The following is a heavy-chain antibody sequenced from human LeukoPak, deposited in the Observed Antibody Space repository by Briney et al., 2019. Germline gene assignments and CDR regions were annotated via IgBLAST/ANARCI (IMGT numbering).Heavy chain of an antibody. CDR3: ARPLWGDYEVSKGREFDY. CDR1: GGTFSSYA. V-gene: IGHV1-69*04. J-gene: IGHJ4*02. Sequence: SVKVSCKASGGTFSSYAISWVRQAPGQGLEWMGRIIPILGIANYAQTFQGRVTITADKSTSTGYMELSSLRSEDTAVYYCARPLWGDYEVSKGREFDYWGQGTLVTVSS. D-gene: IGHD4-17*01. CDR2: IIPILGIA.